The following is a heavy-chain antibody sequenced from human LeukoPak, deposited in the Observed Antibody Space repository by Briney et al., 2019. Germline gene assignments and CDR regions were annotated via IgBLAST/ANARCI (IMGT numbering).Heavy chain of an antibody. V-gene: IGHV3-33*01. J-gene: IGHJ3*02. CDR1: GFTFSSYG. Sequence: GGSLRLSCAASGFTFSSYGMHWVRQAPGKGLEWVAVIWYDGGNKYYADSAKGRFTISRDNSKNTLYLQMNSLRAEDTAVYYCARDRGTAMSADAFDIWGQGTMVTVSS. CDR3: ARDRGTAMSADAFDI. D-gene: IGHD5-18*01. CDR2: IWYDGGNK.